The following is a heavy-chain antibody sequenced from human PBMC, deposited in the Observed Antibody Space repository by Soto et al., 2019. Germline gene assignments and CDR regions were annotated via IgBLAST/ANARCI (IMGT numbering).Heavy chain of an antibody. V-gene: IGHV1-2*04. CDR2: INPNSGGT. J-gene: IGHJ6*02. Sequence: QVQLVQSGAEVKKPGASVKVSCKASGYTFTGYYMHWVRQAPGQGLEWMGWINPNSGGTNYAQKFQGWVTMTRDTSISTAYMELSRLRSDDTAVYYCASSHPHGYYYYGMDVWGQGTTVTVSS. CDR1: GYTFTGYY. CDR3: ASSHPHGYYYYGMDV.